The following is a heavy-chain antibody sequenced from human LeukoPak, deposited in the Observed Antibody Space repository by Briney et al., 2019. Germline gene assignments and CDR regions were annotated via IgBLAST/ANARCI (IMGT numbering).Heavy chain of an antibody. V-gene: IGHV4-59*01. CDR2: IYYSGST. Sequence: SETLSLTCTVSGGSISSYYWSWIRKPPGKGLEWIGYIYYSGSTNYNPSLKSRVTISVDTSKNQFSLKLSSVTAADTAVYYCARGSQQLVRGPWGQGTLVTVSS. J-gene: IGHJ4*02. CDR1: GGSISSYY. D-gene: IGHD6-13*01. CDR3: ARGSQQLVRGP.